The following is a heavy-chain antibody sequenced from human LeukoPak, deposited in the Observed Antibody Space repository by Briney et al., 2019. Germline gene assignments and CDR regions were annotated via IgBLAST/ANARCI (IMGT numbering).Heavy chain of an antibody. Sequence: GASVKASCKASGSTFTSYGISWVRQAPGQGLEWMGWISAYNGNTNYAQKLQGRVTMTTDTSTSAAYVELRSLRSDDTAVYYWARNQLAGSVDYWGQGTLVTVSS. CDR3: ARNQLAGSVDY. CDR2: ISAYNGNT. CDR1: GSTFTSYG. D-gene: IGHD2-2*01. V-gene: IGHV1-18*01. J-gene: IGHJ4*02.